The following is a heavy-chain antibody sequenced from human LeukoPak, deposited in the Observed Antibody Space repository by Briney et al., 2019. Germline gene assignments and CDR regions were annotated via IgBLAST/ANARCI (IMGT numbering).Heavy chain of an antibody. CDR2: IIPIFGTA. D-gene: IGHD6-13*01. J-gene: IGHJ5*02. V-gene: IGHV1-69*13. CDR1: GGTFSSYA. CDR3: ARAGGIVAELDP. Sequence: ASVKVSCKASGGTFSSYAISWVRQAPGQGLEWMGGIIPIFGTANYAQKFQGRVTITADESTSTAYMELSSLRSEDTAVYYCARAGGIVAELDPWGQGTLVTVSS.